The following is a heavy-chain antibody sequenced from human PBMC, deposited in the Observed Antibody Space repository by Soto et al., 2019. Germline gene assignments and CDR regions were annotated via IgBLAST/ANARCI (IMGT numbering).Heavy chain of an antibody. Sequence: QVQLVQSGAEVKKHGASVKVSCKASGYTFTSYGISWVRQAPGQGLEWMGWISTYNGNTNYAQKLQGRVTMTTDTSTSTAYMELRSLRSDDTAVYYCARVPATGYYYDSSGYYCFYYWGQGTLVTVSS. D-gene: IGHD3-22*01. CDR3: ARVPATGYYYDSSGYYCFYY. CDR1: GYTFTSYG. V-gene: IGHV1-18*01. CDR2: ISTYNGNT. J-gene: IGHJ4*02.